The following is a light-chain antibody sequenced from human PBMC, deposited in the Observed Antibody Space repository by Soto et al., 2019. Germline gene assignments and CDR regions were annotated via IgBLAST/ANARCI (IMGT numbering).Light chain of an antibody. V-gene: IGKV1-9*01. J-gene: IGKJ1*01. CDR2: GAS. CDR3: QKLNAYPPWT. CDR1: QGISSN. Sequence: QLTQSPSSLSASVGDRVTITCRASQGISSNLAWYQKNPGRAPKLLIFGASTLQSGVPSRFSGSGSGTDLTLTISSLQTEDFANYFCQKLNAYPPWTFGQGTKVDIK.